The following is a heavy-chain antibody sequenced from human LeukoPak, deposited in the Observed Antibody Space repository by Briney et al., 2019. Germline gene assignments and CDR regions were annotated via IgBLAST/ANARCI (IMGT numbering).Heavy chain of an antibody. CDR2: IYYSGST. J-gene: IGHJ5*02. Sequence: SETLSLTCTVSGYSISSGYYWGWIRQPPGKGLEWIGYIYYSGSTNYNPSLKSRVTISVDTSKNQFSLKLSSVAAADTAVYYCARRGGSGRYDWFDPWGQGTLVTVSS. V-gene: IGHV4-61*01. D-gene: IGHD3-10*01. CDR3: ARRGGSGRYDWFDP. CDR1: GYSISSGYY.